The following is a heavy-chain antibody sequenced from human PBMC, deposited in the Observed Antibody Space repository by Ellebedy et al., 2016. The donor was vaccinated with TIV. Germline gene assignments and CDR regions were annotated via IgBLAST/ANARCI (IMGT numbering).Heavy chain of an antibody. D-gene: IGHD3-22*01. CDR1: GFTFSRYA. V-gene: IGHV3-30*04. CDR3: TREKLTSLTMIVVVIHPPDY. CDR2: ISYDGSNK. J-gene: IGHJ4*02. Sequence: GGSLRLSXAASGFTFSRYAIHWVRQAPGKGLEWVAVISYDGSNKNYADSVKGRFTISRDNSKNTVYLQMNSLRAEDTAVYYCTREKLTSLTMIVVVIHPPDYWGQGTLVTVSS.